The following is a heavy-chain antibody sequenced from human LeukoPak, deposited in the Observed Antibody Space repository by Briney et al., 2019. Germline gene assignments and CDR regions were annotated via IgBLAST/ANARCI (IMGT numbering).Heavy chain of an antibody. V-gene: IGHV3-66*01. J-gene: IGHJ4*02. D-gene: IGHD3-9*01. CDR2: IYSGGST. CDR3: ARDRLHYDSLTGYPAD. CDR1: GFTLSSNY. Sequence: PGGSLRLSCADSGFTLSSNYMRWVRQAPGKGLEWVSVIYSGGSTHYADSVKGRFTISRDNSKNTLYLQMNSLRGEDTAVYYCARDRLHYDSLTGYPADWGQGTLVTVSS.